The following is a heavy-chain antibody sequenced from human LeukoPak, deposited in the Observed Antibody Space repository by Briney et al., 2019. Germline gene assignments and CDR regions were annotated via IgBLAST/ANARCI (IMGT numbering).Heavy chain of an antibody. J-gene: IGHJ4*02. Sequence: GGSLRLSCVASGFDVNDNFMSWVRQAPGKGLEWVSVIYSGGSTYYADSVKGRFTISRDNSKNTLYLQMNSLRAEDTAVYYCARELYGSGDDYWGQGTLVTVSS. D-gene: IGHD3-10*01. CDR2: IYSGGST. CDR1: GFDVNDNF. V-gene: IGHV3-53*01. CDR3: ARELYGSGDDY.